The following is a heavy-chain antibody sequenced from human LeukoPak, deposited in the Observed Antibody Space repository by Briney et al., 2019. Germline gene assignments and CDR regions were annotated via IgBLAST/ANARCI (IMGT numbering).Heavy chain of an antibody. V-gene: IGHV3-74*01. D-gene: IGHD3-16*01. Sequence: GGSLRLSCAASGNYWMHWVRHAPGKGLVWVSHINSDGSWTSYADSVKGRFTISRDNAKNSLYLQMSNLRAEDTAVYFCARGGGLDVWGQGATVTVSS. J-gene: IGHJ6*02. CDR2: INSDGSWT. CDR1: GNYW. CDR3: ARGGGLDV.